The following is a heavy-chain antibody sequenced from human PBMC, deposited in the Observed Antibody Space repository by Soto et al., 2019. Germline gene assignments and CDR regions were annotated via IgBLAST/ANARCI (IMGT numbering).Heavy chain of an antibody. CDR1: GGSISSYY. D-gene: IGHD6-13*01. Sequence: SETLSLTCTVSGGSISSYYWSWIRQPPGKGLEWIGYIYYSGSTNYNPSLKSRVTISVDTSKNQFSLKLSSVTAADTAVYYCARSSLLSIAAAGTEGFDYWGRGTLVTVSS. J-gene: IGHJ4*02. V-gene: IGHV4-59*01. CDR2: IYYSGST. CDR3: ARSSLLSIAAAGTEGFDY.